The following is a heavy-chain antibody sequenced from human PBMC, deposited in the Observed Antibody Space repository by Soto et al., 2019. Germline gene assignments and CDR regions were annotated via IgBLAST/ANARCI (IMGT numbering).Heavy chain of an antibody. Sequence: PSETLSLTCAVYGGSFSGYYWTWIRQPPGTGLEWIGEINHSGSTNYNPSLKSRVTISVDTSKNQFSLKLSSVTAADTAVYYCARTFSQSGWFDPWGQGTLVTVSS. D-gene: IGHD2-8*02. CDR3: ARTFSQSGWFDP. CDR2: INHSGST. J-gene: IGHJ5*02. CDR1: GGSFSGYY. V-gene: IGHV4-34*01.